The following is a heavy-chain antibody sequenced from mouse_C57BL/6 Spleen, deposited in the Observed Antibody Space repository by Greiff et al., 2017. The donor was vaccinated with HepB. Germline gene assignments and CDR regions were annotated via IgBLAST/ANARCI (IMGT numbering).Heavy chain of an antibody. V-gene: IGHV1-72*01. CDR3: ARGYYGNYEGFYYAMDY. CDR1: GYTFTSYW. Sequence: QVQLQQPGAELVKPGASVKLSCKASGYTFTSYWMHWVKQRPGRGLEWIGRIDPNSGGTKYNEKFKSKATLTVDKPSSTAYMQLSSLTSEDSAVYYCARGYYGNYEGFYYAMDYWGQGPSVTVSS. J-gene: IGHJ4*01. D-gene: IGHD2-1*01. CDR2: IDPNSGGT.